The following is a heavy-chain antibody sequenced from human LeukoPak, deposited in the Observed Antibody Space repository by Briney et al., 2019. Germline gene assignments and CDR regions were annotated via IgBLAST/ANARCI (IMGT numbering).Heavy chain of an antibody. V-gene: IGHV4-39*01. J-gene: IGHJ3*02. CDR3: ARHPGAFDI. CDR2: IYYSGST. CDR1: GGSISSSSYY. Sequence: PSETLSLTCTVSGGSISSSSYYWGWIRQPPGKGLEWIWYIYYSGSTNYHPSLKSRVTISVDTSKNQFSLKLSSLTAADTAVYYCARHPGAFDIWGQGTMVTVSS.